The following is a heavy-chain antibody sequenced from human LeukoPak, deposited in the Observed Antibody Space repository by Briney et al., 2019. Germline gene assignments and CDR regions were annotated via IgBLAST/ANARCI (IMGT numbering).Heavy chain of an antibody. Sequence: GESLRLPCAASGFTFRSYGMHWVRQAPGKGLEWVAIISYDGSKEFYADSVKGRFTISRDNSKNTLYLQMNSLRVEDTAVYYCAKDIGSGWFPQGEYWGQGTLVTVSS. CDR3: AKDIGSGWFPQGEY. V-gene: IGHV3-30*18. CDR1: GFTFRSYG. CDR2: ISYDGSKE. D-gene: IGHD6-19*01. J-gene: IGHJ4*02.